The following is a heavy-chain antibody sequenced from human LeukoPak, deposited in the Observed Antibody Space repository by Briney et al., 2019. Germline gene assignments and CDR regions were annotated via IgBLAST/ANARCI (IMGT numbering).Heavy chain of an antibody. CDR1: GYTFTSYG. J-gene: IGHJ4*02. D-gene: IGHD3-10*01. CDR3: ATDHLIYYYGSGSDEAY. V-gene: IGHV1-2*04. CDR2: INPNSGGT. Sequence: GASVKVSCKASGYTFTSYGISWVRQAPGQGLEWMGWINPNSGGTNYAQKFQGWVTMTRDTSISTAYMELSRLRSDDTAVDYCATDHLIYYYGSGSDEAYWGQGTLVTVSS.